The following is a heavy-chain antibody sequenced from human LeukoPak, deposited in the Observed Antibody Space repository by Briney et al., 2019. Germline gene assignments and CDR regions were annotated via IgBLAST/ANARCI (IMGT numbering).Heavy chain of an antibody. D-gene: IGHD3-10*01. CDR2: IIPIFGTA. V-gene: IGHV1-69*13. CDR3: ARTLTYGSGSLLGGYFQH. J-gene: IGHJ1*01. CDR1: GYTFTDYY. Sequence: SVKVSCKTSGYTFTDYYIHWLRQAPGQGLEWMGGIIPIFGTANYAQKFQGRVTITADESTSTAYMELSSLRSEDTAVYYCARTLTYGSGSLLGGYFQHWGQGTLVTVSS.